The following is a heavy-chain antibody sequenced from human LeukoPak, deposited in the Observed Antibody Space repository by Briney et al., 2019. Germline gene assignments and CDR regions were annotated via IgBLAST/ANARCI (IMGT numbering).Heavy chain of an antibody. Sequence: GGSLRLSCAASGFTFSSYGMHWVHQAPGKGLEWVAFIRYDGSNKYYADSVKGRFTISRDNSKNTLYLQMNSLRAEDTAVYYCAKDPRQSGYGDYPDYWGQGTLVTVSS. CDR1: GFTFSSYG. J-gene: IGHJ4*02. CDR2: IRYDGSNK. V-gene: IGHV3-30*02. CDR3: AKDPRQSGYGDYPDY. D-gene: IGHD5-18*01.